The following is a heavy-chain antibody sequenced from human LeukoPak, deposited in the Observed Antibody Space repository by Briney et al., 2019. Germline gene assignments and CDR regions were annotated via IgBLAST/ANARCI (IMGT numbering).Heavy chain of an antibody. V-gene: IGHV1-69*13. J-gene: IGHJ6*02. CDR2: IIPIFGTA. Sequence: ASVTVSCTASGYTFTSYYMHWVRQAPGQGLEWMGGIIPIFGTANYAQKFQGRVTITADESTSTAYMELSSLRSEDTAVYYCARSSGYCSGGSCYSFGFYYYYGMDVWGQGTTVTVSS. CDR1: GYTFTSYY. CDR3: ARSSGYCSGGSCYSFGFYYYYGMDV. D-gene: IGHD2-15*01.